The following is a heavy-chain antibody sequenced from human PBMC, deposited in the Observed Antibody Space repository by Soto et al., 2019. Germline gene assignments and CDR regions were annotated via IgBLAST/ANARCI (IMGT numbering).Heavy chain of an antibody. CDR3: AAELGFGKLSVV. CDR2: IIPLFGTT. J-gene: IGHJ6*02. D-gene: IGHD3-10*01. V-gene: IGHV1-69*01. CDR1: GDTFKNCV. Sequence: QVQVVQSGVEVRRPGSSVKVSCKASGDTFKNCVISWVRQAPGQGLEWMGGIIPLFGTTDFAQRFQGRLTITTDESTTTAYMELSXLXXXXXXXXXXAAELGFGKLSVVWGQXT.